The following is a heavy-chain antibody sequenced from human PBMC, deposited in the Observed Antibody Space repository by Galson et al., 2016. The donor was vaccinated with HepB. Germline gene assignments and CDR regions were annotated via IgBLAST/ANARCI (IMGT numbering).Heavy chain of an antibody. CDR1: GFTFRSYW. J-gene: IGHJ6*02. Sequence: SLRLSCAASGFTFRSYWMTWVRQAPGKGLEWVANIKQDGSAEYYVDSVKGRFTISGDNAKSSLYLQMNSLRAEDAAVYYCTRDEGGGYSYGKLWGQGTTVTVSS. CDR2: IKQDGSAE. D-gene: IGHD5-18*01. V-gene: IGHV3-7*03. CDR3: TRDEGGGYSYGKL.